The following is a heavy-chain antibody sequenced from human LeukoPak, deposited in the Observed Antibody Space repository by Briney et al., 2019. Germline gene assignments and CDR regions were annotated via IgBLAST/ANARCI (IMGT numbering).Heavy chain of an antibody. J-gene: IGHJ5*02. Sequence: ASVKVSCKASGYTFSGYYIHWVRQAPGQGLEWMGWIKPNSGGTDYAKKFQSRVTMTWDKSISTAYMEVSRLRSDDTAVYYCARVVLAADFDPWGQGTLVTVSS. D-gene: IGHD6-13*01. CDR2: IKPNSGGT. CDR1: GYTFSGYY. V-gene: IGHV1-2*02. CDR3: ARVVLAADFDP.